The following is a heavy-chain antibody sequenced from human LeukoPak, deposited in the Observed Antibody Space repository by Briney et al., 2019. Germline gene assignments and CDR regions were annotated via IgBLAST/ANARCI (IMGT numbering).Heavy chain of an antibody. Sequence: GESLKISCKGSGYSFTSYWIGWVRQMPGKGLEWMGIIYPGDSDTRYSPSFQGQVTISADKSISTAYLQWSSLKASDTAMYYCARHDYGDYLGVGYFNLWGRGTLVTVSS. CDR2: IYPGDSDT. CDR1: GYSFTSYW. CDR3: ARHDYGDYLGVGYFNL. D-gene: IGHD4-17*01. J-gene: IGHJ2*01. V-gene: IGHV5-51*01.